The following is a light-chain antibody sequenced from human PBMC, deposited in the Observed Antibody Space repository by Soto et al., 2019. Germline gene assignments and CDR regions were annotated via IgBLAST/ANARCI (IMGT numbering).Light chain of an antibody. Sequence: ILLTQSPGTLALSPGERATLSCRATQSVNNDYLAWYQQRPGLAPRLLMFGASGRATGIPERFSGSGSGTDFTLTISRLEPEDFAIYYCQQYGTSPLTFGGGTKVDIK. CDR3: QQYGTSPLT. V-gene: IGKV3-20*01. J-gene: IGKJ4*01. CDR1: QSVNNDY. CDR2: GAS.